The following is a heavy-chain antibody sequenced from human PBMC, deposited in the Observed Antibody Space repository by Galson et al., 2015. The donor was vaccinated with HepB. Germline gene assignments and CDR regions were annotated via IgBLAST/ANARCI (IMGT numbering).Heavy chain of an antibody. D-gene: IGHD6-19*01. CDR1: GLVFSYHH. J-gene: IGHJ4*02. Sequence: SLRLPLAGSGLVFSYHHMGWGRQGPGEGVEGVGRVRGEDNGDSQGYVAVGKGRVMVPREEFTKAIYLQMNSLKTEDTALYYCARVGPPSYSSSDYWGQGTLVTVSS. V-gene: IGHV3-72*01. CDR2: VRGEDNGDSQ. CDR3: ARVGPPSYSSSDY.